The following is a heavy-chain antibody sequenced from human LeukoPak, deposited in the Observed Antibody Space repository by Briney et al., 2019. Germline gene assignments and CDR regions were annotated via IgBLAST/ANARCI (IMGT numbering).Heavy chain of an antibody. D-gene: IGHD6-19*01. CDR2: IYYNGNT. V-gene: IGHV4-59*01. J-gene: IGHJ5*02. Sequence: PSETLSLTCTVSGVSMTNYYWSWMRRPPGKGLEWIGSIYYNGNTNYNPSVKSRVTISIDTSKKQFYLRLSSVTAADTALYFCARDNQYNSGWSFDPWGQGILVTVSS. CDR3: ARDNQYNSGWSFDP. CDR1: GVSMTNYY.